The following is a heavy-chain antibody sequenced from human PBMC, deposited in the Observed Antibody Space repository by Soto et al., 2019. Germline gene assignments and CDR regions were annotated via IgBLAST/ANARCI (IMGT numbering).Heavy chain of an antibody. J-gene: IGHJ4*02. CDR2: IYSGGTT. CDR1: GFTVSSNF. CDR3: ASGAGYSSGWYAY. D-gene: IGHD6-19*01. Sequence: EVQLVESGGGLVQPGGSLRLSCAASGFTVSSNFMSWIRQAPGKGLGWVSVIYSGGTTYYADSVKGRFTISRHNSKNTLYLQMNSRRAEDTAVYYCASGAGYSSGWYAYWGQGTLVTVSS. V-gene: IGHV3-53*04.